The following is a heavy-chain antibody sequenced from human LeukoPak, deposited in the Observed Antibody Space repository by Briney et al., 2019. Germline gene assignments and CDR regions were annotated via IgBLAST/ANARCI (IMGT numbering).Heavy chain of an antibody. D-gene: IGHD6-13*01. V-gene: IGHV3-23*01. J-gene: IGHJ5*02. CDR3: ARVETYVAANWFDP. Sequence: GGSLRLSCAASGFTFSSYGMSWVRQAPGKGLEWVSAISGSGGSTYYADSVKGRFAISRDNARNSLYLQMNNLRADDTAVYYCARVETYVAANWFDPWGQGTLVTVSS. CDR2: ISGSGGST. CDR1: GFTFSSYG.